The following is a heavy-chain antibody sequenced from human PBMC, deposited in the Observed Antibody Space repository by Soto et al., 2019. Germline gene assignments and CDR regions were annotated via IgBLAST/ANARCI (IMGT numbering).Heavy chain of an antibody. D-gene: IGHD3-10*01. CDR1: GGSISSYY. Sequence: QVQLQESGPGLVKPSETLSLTCSVSGGSISSYYWTWIRQPPGKGLEWIGYIYYKGSTAKNPSLKSRVTISLDMSENQFSLQLSPVTAADTAVYYCARLKGRYYGSVSSVDYWGQGTLVSVSS. J-gene: IGHJ4*02. V-gene: IGHV4-59*08. CDR3: ARLKGRYYGSVSSVDY. CDR2: IYYKGST.